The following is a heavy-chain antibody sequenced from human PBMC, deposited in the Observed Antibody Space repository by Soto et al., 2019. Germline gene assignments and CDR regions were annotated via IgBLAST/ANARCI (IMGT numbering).Heavy chain of an antibody. CDR3: ASASGEQLVGIDY. CDR1: GGSFSGYY. V-gene: IGHV4-34*01. Sequence: PSETLSFTCAVYGGSFSGYYWSWIRQPPGKGLEWIGEINHSGSTNYNPSLKSRVTISVDTSKNQFSLKLSSVTAADTAVYYCASASGEQLVGIDYWGQGTLVTVSS. D-gene: IGHD6-6*01. J-gene: IGHJ4*02. CDR2: INHSGST.